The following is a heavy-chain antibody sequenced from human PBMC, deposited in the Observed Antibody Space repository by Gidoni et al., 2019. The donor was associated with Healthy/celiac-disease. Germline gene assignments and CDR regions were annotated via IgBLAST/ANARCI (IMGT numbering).Heavy chain of an antibody. CDR2: IYYSGST. Sequence: QLQLQESGPGRVKPSETLSLTCTLSGGSISSSSYYWGWIRQPPGKGLEWIGSIYYSGSTYYNPSLKSRVTISLDTSKNQFSLKLSSVTAADTAVYYCARGRLAAAIDYWGQGTLVTVSS. CDR3: ARGRLAAAIDY. D-gene: IGHD6-13*01. CDR1: GGSISSSSYY. J-gene: IGHJ4*02. V-gene: IGHV4-39*01.